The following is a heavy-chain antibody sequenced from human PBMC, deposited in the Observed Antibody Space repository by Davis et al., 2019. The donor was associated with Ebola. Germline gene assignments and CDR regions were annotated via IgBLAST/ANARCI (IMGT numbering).Heavy chain of an antibody. CDR2: INPNSGGT. Sequence: ASVKVSCKASGYTFTGYYMHWVRQAPGQGLEWMGWINPNSGGTNYAQKFQGRVTMTRDTSISTAYMELSSLRSEDTAVYYCASRGSSGYHQYYYYYGMDVWGQGTTVTVSS. CDR3: ASRGSSGYHQYYYYYGMDV. V-gene: IGHV1-2*02. CDR1: GYTFTGYY. D-gene: IGHD3-22*01. J-gene: IGHJ6*02.